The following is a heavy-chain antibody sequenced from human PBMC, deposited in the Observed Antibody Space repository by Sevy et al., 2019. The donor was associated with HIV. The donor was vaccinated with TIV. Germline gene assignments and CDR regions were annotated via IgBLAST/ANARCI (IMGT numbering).Heavy chain of an antibody. V-gene: IGHV1-18*01. CDR2: IGVYNGNS. CDR3: ARVPTYYFGSGTYFDY. Sequence: ASVKVSCKASGYTFSSNGIAWVRQAPGQGLQWMGWIGVYNGNSKYAKNLQDRLTMTTDTSTSTAYMELKSLRSDDTAVYYCARVPTYYFGSGTYFDYWGHGTLVTVSS. D-gene: IGHD3-10*01. CDR1: GYTFSSNG. J-gene: IGHJ4*01.